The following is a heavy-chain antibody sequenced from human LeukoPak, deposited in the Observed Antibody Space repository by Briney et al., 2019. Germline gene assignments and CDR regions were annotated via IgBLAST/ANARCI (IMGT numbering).Heavy chain of an antibody. V-gene: IGHV1-69*04. CDR1: GYTFTSYG. J-gene: IGHJ4*02. D-gene: IGHD6-19*01. CDR2: IIPILGIA. CDR3: ASGWYQPRGYFDY. Sequence: GASVKVSCKASGYTFTSYGISWVRQAPGQGLEWMGRIIPILGIANYAQKFQGRVTITADKSTSTAYMELSSLRSEDTAVYYCASGWYQPRGYFDYWGQGTLVTVSS.